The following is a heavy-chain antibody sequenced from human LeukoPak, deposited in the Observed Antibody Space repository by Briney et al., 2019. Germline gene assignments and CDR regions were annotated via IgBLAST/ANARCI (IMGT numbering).Heavy chain of an antibody. J-gene: IGHJ4*02. CDR3: ATDLNWAFDY. V-gene: IGHV3-48*02. Sequence: GGSLRLSCAASGFAFSTYSMNWVRQAPGKGLEWLSHINRDGTVTTHADSVKGRFTISRDNAQNSLYLQMNSLRDEDTAVYYCATDLNWAFDYWGQGTLVTVSS. D-gene: IGHD7-27*01. CDR2: INRDGTVT. CDR1: GFAFSTYS.